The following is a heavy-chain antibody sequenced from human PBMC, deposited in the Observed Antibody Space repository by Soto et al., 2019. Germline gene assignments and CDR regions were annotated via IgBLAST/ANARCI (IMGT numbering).Heavy chain of an antibody. CDR3: ARERLTMRRGEVDPGNFDY. D-gene: IGHD3-22*01. CDR1: GGSISSYY. Sequence: QVQXXXXXXGLVKPSETLSLTCTVSGGSISSYYWSWIRQPPGKGLEWIGYIYYSGSTTYNPSLMSRATISVDTTKNQFSLKLRSVTAADTAVYYCARERLTMRRGEVDPGNFDYWGQGTLVTVSS. CDR2: IYYSGST. V-gene: IGHV4-59*01. J-gene: IGHJ4*02.